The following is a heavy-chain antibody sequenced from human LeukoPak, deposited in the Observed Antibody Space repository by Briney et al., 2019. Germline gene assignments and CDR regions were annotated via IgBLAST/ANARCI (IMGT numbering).Heavy chain of an antibody. D-gene: IGHD3-3*01. CDR2: INHSGST. J-gene: IGHJ5*02. V-gene: IGHV4-34*01. Sequence: GSLRLSCAASGFAFSSYSMNWVRQPPGKGLEWIGEINHSGSTNYNPSLKSRVTISVDTSKNQFSLKLSSVTAADTAVYYCARGTYYDFWSGYYGRNWFDPWGQGTLVTVSS. CDR3: ARGTYYDFWSGYYGRNWFDP. CDR1: GFAFSSYS.